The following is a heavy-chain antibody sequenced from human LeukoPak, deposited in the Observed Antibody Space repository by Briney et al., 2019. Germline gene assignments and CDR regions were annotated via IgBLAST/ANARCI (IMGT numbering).Heavy chain of an antibody. V-gene: IGHV3-30-3*01. CDR2: ISYDGSNK. Sequence: GGSLRLSCAASGLTFSSYAMHWVRQAPGKGLEWVAVISYDGSNKYYADSVEGRFTISRDNSKNTLYLQMNSLRAEDTAVYYCARVGGRGGPGDLYYFDYWGQGTLVTVSS. D-gene: IGHD4-17*01. CDR3: ARVGGRGGPGDLYYFDY. CDR1: GLTFSSYA. J-gene: IGHJ4*02.